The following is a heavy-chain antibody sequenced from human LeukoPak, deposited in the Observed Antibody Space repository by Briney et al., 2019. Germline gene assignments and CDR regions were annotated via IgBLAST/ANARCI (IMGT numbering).Heavy chain of an antibody. CDR2: IKRDGSQK. Sequence: GGSLRLSCAASGSTFSSYWMSWVRQAPGKGLEWVANIKRDGSQKYYVDSVKGRFTISRDNAKSSLYLQMNSLRAEDTAVYYCAKGAPYYFDYWGQGTLVTVSS. CDR3: AKGAPYYFDY. V-gene: IGHV3-7*03. CDR1: GSTFSSYW. J-gene: IGHJ4*02.